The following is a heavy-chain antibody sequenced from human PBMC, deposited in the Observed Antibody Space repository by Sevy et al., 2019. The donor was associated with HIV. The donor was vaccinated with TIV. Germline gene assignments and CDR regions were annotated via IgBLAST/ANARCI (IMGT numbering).Heavy chain of an antibody. CDR1: GGSISSNNW. J-gene: IGHJ4*02. V-gene: IGHV4-4*02. Sequence: SETLSLTCAVSGGSISSNNWWNWVRQTPGKGLEWIGEIYHSGSTNRNPSLKSRVTRSVDTSKNQFSLKLSSVTAADTAVYYCARGVGGYCSSTSCHVDYWGQGTLVTVSS. CDR2: IYHSGST. CDR3: ARGVGGYCSSTSCHVDY. D-gene: IGHD2-2*03.